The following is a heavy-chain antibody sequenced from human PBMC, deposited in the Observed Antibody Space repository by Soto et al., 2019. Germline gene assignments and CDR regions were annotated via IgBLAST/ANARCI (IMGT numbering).Heavy chain of an antibody. V-gene: IGHV4-59*08. CDR1: GGSISSYY. CDR3: ARRRRHYYDSSGYFLDAFDI. Sequence: SETLSLTCTVSGGSISSYYWSWIRQPPGKGLEWIGYIYYSGSTNYNPSLKSRVTISVDTSKHQFSLKLSSVTAADTDVYYCARRRRHYYDSSGYFLDAFDIWGQGTMVTVSS. D-gene: IGHD3-22*01. J-gene: IGHJ3*02. CDR2: IYYSGST.